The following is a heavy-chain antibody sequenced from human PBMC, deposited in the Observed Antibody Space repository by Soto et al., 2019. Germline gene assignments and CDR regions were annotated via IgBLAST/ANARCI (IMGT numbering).Heavy chain of an antibody. CDR2: ISSSGTTI. CDR3: ASSEGNYYYYGMDV. CDR1: RFRFSDYY. Sequence: QLVESVGGLVKPGGSLRLSCEASRFRFSDYYMSWVRQAPGKGLEWVSFISSSGTTIYYADSVKGRFTISRDNAKNSLFLQMNSLRVEDTAVYYCASSEGNYYYYGMDVWGQGTTVTVSS. V-gene: IGHV3-11*01. J-gene: IGHJ6*02.